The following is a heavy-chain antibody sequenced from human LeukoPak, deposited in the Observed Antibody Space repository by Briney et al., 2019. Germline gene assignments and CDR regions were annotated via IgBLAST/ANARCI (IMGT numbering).Heavy chain of an antibody. J-gene: IGHJ4*02. CDR1: GGSISNYY. V-gene: IGHV4-59*01. D-gene: IGHD6-19*01. CDR3: ARGWGYFDY. CDR2: IFYTGTT. Sequence: SETLSLTCTVSGGSISNYYWSWIRQPPGKGLEWIGYIFYTGTTNYNFSLKSRLTISVDTSKDQFSLRLTSVTAADTAVYYCARGWGYFDYWGQGTLVTVSS.